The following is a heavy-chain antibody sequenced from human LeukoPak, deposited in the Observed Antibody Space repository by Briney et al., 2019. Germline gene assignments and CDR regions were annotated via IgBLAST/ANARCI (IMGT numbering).Heavy chain of an antibody. Sequence: PGGSLRLSCAASGFTFSSYSMNWVRQAPGKGLEWVSSISSSSSYIYYADSVKGRFTISRDNAKNSLYLQMNSLRAEDTAVYYCAREESGWYPYAFDIWGQGTMVTVSS. CDR1: GFTFSSYS. J-gene: IGHJ3*02. V-gene: IGHV3-21*01. D-gene: IGHD6-19*01. CDR3: AREESGWYPYAFDI. CDR2: ISSSSSYI.